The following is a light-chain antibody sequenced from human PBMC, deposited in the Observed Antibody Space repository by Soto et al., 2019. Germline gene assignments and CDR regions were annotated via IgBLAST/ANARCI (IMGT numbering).Light chain of an antibody. CDR3: QQYGSSSYT. J-gene: IGKJ2*01. CDR1: QSVCSTY. V-gene: IGKV3-20*01. Sequence: EIVLTQSPGTLSLSPGERATLSCRASQSVCSTYLAWYQQNPGQAPRLLIYGASSRATGIPDRFSGSGSGTDFTLTISRLEPEDFAVYFCQQYGSSSYTFGQGTKLEIK. CDR2: GAS.